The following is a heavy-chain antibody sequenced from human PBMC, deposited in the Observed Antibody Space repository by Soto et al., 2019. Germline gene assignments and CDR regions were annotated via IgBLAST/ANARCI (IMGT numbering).Heavy chain of an antibody. V-gene: IGHV3-23*01. Sequence: PGGSLRLSCAASGFTFSSYAMSWVRQAPGKGLEWVSAISGSGGSTYYADSVKGRFTISRDNSKNTLYLQMNSLRAEDTAVYYCARDFQNDILTASYYYYYYGMDVWGQGTTVTVSS. CDR1: GFTFSSYA. J-gene: IGHJ6*02. CDR2: ISGSGGST. CDR3: ARDFQNDILTASYYYYYYGMDV. D-gene: IGHD3-9*01.